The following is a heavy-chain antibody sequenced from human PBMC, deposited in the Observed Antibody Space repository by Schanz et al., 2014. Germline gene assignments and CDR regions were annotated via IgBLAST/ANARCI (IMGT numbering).Heavy chain of an antibody. CDR3: ARGSPENMIRGELDY. V-gene: IGHV1-69*04. D-gene: IGHD3-10*01. CDR2: IIPVLNIA. J-gene: IGHJ4*02. Sequence: QGQLVQSGPEVKEPGASVKVSCKASGGTFNSYTINWVRQAHGQGLEWMGKIIPVLNIATYAQRFQGRVSITADKSTFTAYMDVSSLRSEDTAVYYCARGSPENMIRGELDYWGQGTLVTVSS. CDR1: GGTFNSYT.